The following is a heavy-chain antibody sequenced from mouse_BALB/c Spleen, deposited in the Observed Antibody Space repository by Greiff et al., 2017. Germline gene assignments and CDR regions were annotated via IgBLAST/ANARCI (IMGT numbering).Heavy chain of an antibody. J-gene: IGHJ4*01. CDR1: GYTFTDYA. V-gene: IGHV1S137*01. CDR3: ARSGYGSSYEDYAMDY. D-gene: IGHD1-1*01. Sequence: QVQLKQSGAELVRPGVSVKISCKGSGYTFTDYAMHWVKQSHAKSLEWIGVISTYYGDASYNQKFKGKATMTVDKSSSTAYMELARLTSEDSAIYYCARSGYGSSYEDYAMDYWGQGTSVTVSA. CDR2: ISTYYGDA.